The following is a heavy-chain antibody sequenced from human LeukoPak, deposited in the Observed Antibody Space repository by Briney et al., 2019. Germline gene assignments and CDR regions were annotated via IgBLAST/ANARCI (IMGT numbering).Heavy chain of an antibody. V-gene: IGHV4-59*08. CDR2: VYASGAT. CDR3: ARQGKGVTYFYTFDI. Sequence: SETLSLTCTVSGGSITNYYWSWIRQPPGEGLEWIGYVYASGATNSNPSLKSRVTISVDPSKHLFSLKLSAVTAADTAVYYCARQGKGVTYFYTFDIWGQGTVV. J-gene: IGHJ3*02. D-gene: IGHD2/OR15-2a*01. CDR1: GGSITNYY.